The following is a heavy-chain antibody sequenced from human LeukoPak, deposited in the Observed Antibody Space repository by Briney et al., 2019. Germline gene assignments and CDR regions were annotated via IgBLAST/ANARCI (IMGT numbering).Heavy chain of an antibody. J-gene: IGHJ4*02. V-gene: IGHV3-9*01. CDR1: GFTFDDYA. D-gene: IGHD2-15*01. CDR2: ISWNSGSI. Sequence: GGSLRLSCAASGFTFDDYAMHWVRQAPGKGLEWVSGISWNSGSIGYADSVKGRFTISRDNAKNSLYLQMNSLRAEDTALYYCAAGNSYCSGGSCYSWSQGTLVTVSS. CDR3: AAGNSYCSGGSCYS.